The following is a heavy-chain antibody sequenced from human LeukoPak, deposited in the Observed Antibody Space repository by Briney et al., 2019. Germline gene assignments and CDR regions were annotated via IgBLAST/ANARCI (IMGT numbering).Heavy chain of an antibody. Sequence: ASVKVSCKASGYTFTTYYMHWVRQAPGQGLEWMGIINPSGGSTSYAQNFQGRVTMTRDTSTSTVYMELRSLISEDTAVYYCARGFQVPAALPSQFDYWGQGTLVTVSS. D-gene: IGHD2-2*01. J-gene: IGHJ4*02. CDR3: ARGFQVPAALPSQFDY. CDR2: INPSGGST. V-gene: IGHV1-46*01. CDR1: GYTFTTYY.